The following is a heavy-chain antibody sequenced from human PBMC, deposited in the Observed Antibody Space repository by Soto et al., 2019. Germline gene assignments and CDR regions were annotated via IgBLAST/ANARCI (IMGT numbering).Heavy chain of an antibody. Sequence: QVQLVQSGAEVRKPGASVRVCCKASGYTFNNYYMHWVRQAPGQGIEWVGMINPSGGRTSYPERFQGRVTMTSDTSTSTVYMEVTSLTFNDTAMYYCARGRPRTTGYSASWYRGFDYWGQGTLVTVSS. J-gene: IGHJ4*02. D-gene: IGHD6-13*01. CDR1: GYTFNNYY. CDR2: INPSGGRT. V-gene: IGHV1-46*02. CDR3: ARGRPRTTGYSASWYRGFDY.